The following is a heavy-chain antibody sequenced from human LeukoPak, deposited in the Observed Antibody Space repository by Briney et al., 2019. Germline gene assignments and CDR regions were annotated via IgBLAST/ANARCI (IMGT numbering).Heavy chain of an antibody. V-gene: IGHV1-46*01. CDR2: INPSGGST. CDR1: GYTFTSYY. CDR3: ARDHPDSSGWYVGYSWFDP. Sequence: ASVKVSCKASGYTFTSYYMHWVRQAPGQGLEWMGIINPSGGSTSYAQKFQGRVTMTRDTSTSTVYMELSSLRSEDTAVYHCARDHPDSSGWYVGYSWFDPWGQGTLVTVSS. D-gene: IGHD6-19*01. J-gene: IGHJ5*02.